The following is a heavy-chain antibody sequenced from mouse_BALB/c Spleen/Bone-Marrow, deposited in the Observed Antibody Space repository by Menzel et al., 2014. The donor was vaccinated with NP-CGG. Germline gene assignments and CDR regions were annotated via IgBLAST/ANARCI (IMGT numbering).Heavy chain of an antibody. J-gene: IGHJ3*01. D-gene: IGHD4-1*01. CDR2: INPGSGGT. Sequence: QVQLQQSGAELVRPGTSVKVSCKASGYAFANYLIEWVKQRPGQGLEWIGVINPGSGGTNYNEKFKGKATLTADKSSSTAYMQLSSLTSVDSAVYFCARNANWLFAYWGQGTLVTVSA. CDR3: ARNANWLFAY. V-gene: IGHV1-54*01. CDR1: GYAFANYL.